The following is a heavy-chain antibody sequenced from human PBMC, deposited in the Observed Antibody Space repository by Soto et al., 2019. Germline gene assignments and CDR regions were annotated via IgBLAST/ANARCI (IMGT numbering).Heavy chain of an antibody. D-gene: IGHD3-3*01. CDR3: ARESITIFGVEIYYYYGMDV. CDR1: GGTFSSYA. V-gene: IGHV1-69*13. J-gene: IGHJ6*02. Sequence: PSVKVSCKASGGTFSSYAISWVRHSPGQGLEWMGGIIPIFGTANYAQKFQGRVTITADESTSTAYMELSSLRSEDTAVYYCARESITIFGVEIYYYYGMDVWGQGTTVTVSS. CDR2: IIPIFGTA.